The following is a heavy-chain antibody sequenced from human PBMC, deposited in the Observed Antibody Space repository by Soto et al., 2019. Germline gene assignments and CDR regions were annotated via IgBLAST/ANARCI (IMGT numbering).Heavy chain of an antibody. J-gene: IGHJ4*02. CDR2: IYYSGST. CDR1: GGSISSGGYY. D-gene: IGHD3-22*01. CDR3: ARAPFNYYDSSGSPLYYFDH. V-gene: IGHV4-31*03. Sequence: PSETLSLTCTVSGGSISSGGYYWSWIRQHPGKGLEWIGYIYYSGSTYYNPSLKSRVTISVDTSKNQFSLKLSSVTAADTAVYYCARAPFNYYDSSGSPLYYFDHWGQGTLVTVS.